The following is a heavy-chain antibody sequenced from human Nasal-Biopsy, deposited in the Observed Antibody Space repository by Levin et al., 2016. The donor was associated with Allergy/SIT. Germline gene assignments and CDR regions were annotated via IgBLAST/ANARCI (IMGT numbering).Heavy chain of an antibody. CDR1: GFIFMNYG. D-gene: IGHD5-24*01. J-gene: IGHJ4*02. CDR2: ISYDGNKK. V-gene: IGHV3-30*03. CDR3: SRGGNTYNYYFDS. Sequence: GGSLRLSCAASGFIFMNYGMHWVRQAPGKGLEWVALISYDGNKKYYGDSVQGRFTISRDNANNSLYLQMNSLRDEDTAVYYCSRGGNTYNYYFDSWGQGALVTVSS.